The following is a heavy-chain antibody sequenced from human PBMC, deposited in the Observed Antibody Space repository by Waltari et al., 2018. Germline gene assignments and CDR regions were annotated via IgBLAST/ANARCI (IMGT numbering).Heavy chain of an antibody. CDR1: GFTFNNSW. Sequence: EVQLVESGGGLVQPGGSLRLSCAATGFTFNNSWMHWVRQGPGKGPVWVSRNDSDGISTTYADSVKGRFIISRDNAKNTLYLQMNSLRAEDTAIYYCTGSLHLRMNWFDPWGQGTQVTVSS. D-gene: IGHD3-16*01. CDR2: NDSDGIST. J-gene: IGHJ5*02. CDR3: TGSLHLRMNWFDP. V-gene: IGHV3-74*01.